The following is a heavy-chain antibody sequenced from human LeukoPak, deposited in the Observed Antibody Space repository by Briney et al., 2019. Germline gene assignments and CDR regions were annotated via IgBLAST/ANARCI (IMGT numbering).Heavy chain of an antibody. CDR3: ARAFEYGDLIYFDY. CDR1: GGTFSSYA. J-gene: IGHJ4*02. Sequence: SVKVSCKASGGTFSSYAISWVRQAPGQGLEWMGRIIPIFGTANYAQKFQGRVTITTDESTSTAYMELSSLRSEDTAVYYCARAFEYGDLIYFDYWGQGTLVTVSS. V-gene: IGHV1-69*05. D-gene: IGHD4-17*01. CDR2: IIPIFGTA.